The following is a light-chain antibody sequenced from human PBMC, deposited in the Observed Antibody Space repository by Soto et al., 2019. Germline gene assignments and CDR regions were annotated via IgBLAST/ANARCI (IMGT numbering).Light chain of an antibody. CDR3: TSYAGSNNFVV. CDR2: EVS. Sequence: QSALTQPPSASGSPGQSVTISCTGTSSDVGGYNYVSWYQQHPGKAPTLMMYEVSKRPSGVPDRFSGSKSGNTASLTVSGLQAEDEADYYCTSYAGSNNFVVFGGGTKLTVL. J-gene: IGLJ2*01. CDR1: SSDVGGYNY. V-gene: IGLV2-8*01.